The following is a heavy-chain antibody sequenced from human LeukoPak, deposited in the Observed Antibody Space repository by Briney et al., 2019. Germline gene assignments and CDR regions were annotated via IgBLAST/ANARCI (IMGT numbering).Heavy chain of an antibody. J-gene: IGHJ4*02. CDR1: GGSISSDNW. Sequence: PSESLSLTCGVSGGSISSDNWWSWIRQPPGKGLEWIGEIYQRGSPNYNPSLKSRVTISVDKSKNQFSLKLSSVYAADTAVYYCASRRYYDSTGYFPYWGQGTLVTVSS. V-gene: IGHV4/OR15-8*01. CDR2: IYQRGSP. CDR3: ASRRYYDSTGYFPY. D-gene: IGHD3-22*01.